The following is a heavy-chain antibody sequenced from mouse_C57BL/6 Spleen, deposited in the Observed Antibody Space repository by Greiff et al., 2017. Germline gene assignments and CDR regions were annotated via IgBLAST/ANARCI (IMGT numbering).Heavy chain of an antibody. CDR1: GFTFSSYT. CDR2: ISGGGGNT. CDR3: ARPTYYSNYENYFDD. J-gene: IGHJ2*01. D-gene: IGHD2-5*01. V-gene: IGHV5-9*01. Sequence: DVKLVESGGGLVKPGGSLKLSCAASGFTFSSYTMSWVRQTPEKRLEWVATISGGGGNTYYPDSVKGRFTISRDNAKNTLYLQMSSLRSEDTALYYCARPTYYSNYENYFDDWGQGTTLTVSS.